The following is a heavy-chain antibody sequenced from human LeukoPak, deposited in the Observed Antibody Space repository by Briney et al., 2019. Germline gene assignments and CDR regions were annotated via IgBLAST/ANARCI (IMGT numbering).Heavy chain of an antibody. Sequence: PGGSLRLSCAASGFTFDDYGMSWVRQAPGKGLEWVSGINWNGGSTGYADSVKGRFTISRDNAKNSLYLQMNSLRAEDTALYYCARVSSPDYRGNSFPAFDIWGQGTMVTVSS. V-gene: IGHV3-20*04. CDR1: GFTFDDYG. J-gene: IGHJ3*02. CDR2: INWNGGST. CDR3: ARVSSPDYRGNSFPAFDI. D-gene: IGHD4-23*01.